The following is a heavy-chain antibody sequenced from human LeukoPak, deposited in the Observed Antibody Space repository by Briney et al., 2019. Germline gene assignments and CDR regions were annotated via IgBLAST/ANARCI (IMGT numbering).Heavy chain of an antibody. CDR1: GFTFSSYS. CDR3: ARQSYSTAAGTQDFDY. D-gene: IGHD6-13*01. J-gene: IGHJ4*02. Sequence: GGSLRLSCAASGFTFSSYSMNWVRQAPGKGLEWVSSISSSSSYIYYADSVKGRFTISRDNAKNSLYLQMNSLRSEDTAVYYCARQSYSTAAGTQDFDYWGQGTLVTVSS. CDR2: ISSSSSYI. V-gene: IGHV3-21*04.